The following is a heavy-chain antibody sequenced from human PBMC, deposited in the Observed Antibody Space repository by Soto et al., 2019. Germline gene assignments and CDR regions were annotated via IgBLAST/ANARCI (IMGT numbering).Heavy chain of an antibody. CDR2: IYYSGST. V-gene: IGHV4-31*03. CDR1: GGSISSGGYS. CDR3: ARTSLTIFGPSNDYYGMGV. J-gene: IGHJ6*02. D-gene: IGHD3-3*01. Sequence: PSETLSLTCTVSGGSISSGGYSWTWIRQHPGKGLEWIGYIYYSGSTYYKPSLKSRVTISVDTSKNQLSLNLASVSAEDTAVYYCARTSLTIFGPSNDYYGMGVWGLGTKVTVSS.